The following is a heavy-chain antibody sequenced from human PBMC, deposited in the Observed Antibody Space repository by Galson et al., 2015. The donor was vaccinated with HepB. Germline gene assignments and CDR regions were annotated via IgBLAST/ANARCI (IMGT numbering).Heavy chain of an antibody. D-gene: IGHD1-26*01. V-gene: IGHV3-7*01. J-gene: IGHJ4*02. CDR3: AIEGVGAMPLDY. Sequence: SLRLSCAASGFTFSSHWMTWVRQAPGKGLEWVGNIKEDGSEKYYVDSVKGRFTISRDNAKNSLYLQMNILRAEDTAVYYCAIEGVGAMPLDYWGQGTLVTVSS. CDR1: GFTFSSHW. CDR2: IKEDGSEK.